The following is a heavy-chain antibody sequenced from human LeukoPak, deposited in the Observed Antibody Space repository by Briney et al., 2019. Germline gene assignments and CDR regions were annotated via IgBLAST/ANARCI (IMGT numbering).Heavy chain of an antibody. V-gene: IGHV3-23*01. CDR2: ISGSGDNT. Sequence: GGSLRLSCAASGFTFSSYAMSWVRQAPGKGLEWVSGISGSGDNTYYADSVKGRFTISRDNSKNTLYVQVNSLGTEDTAAYYCAKGSYYDSSGSFYFDYWGPGTLVTVSS. CDR3: AKGSYYDSSGSFYFDY. J-gene: IGHJ4*02. CDR1: GFTFSSYA. D-gene: IGHD3-22*01.